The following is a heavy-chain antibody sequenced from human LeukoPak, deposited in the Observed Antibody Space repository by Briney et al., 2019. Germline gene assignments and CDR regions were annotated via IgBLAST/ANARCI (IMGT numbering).Heavy chain of an antibody. Sequence: PSETLSLTCTVSGGSITMYYWTWIRQPPGKGLEWIGYVDHTGSTNFNPSLNGRVSISRDTTKNLFSLRLRSVTAADTAVYFCARGRVSSSTWCSTYYYYFYMDVWGKGTTVTVSS. D-gene: IGHD2-15*01. CDR3: ARGRVSSSTWCSTYYYYFYMDV. V-gene: IGHV4-59*01. J-gene: IGHJ6*03. CDR1: GGSITMYY. CDR2: VDHTGST.